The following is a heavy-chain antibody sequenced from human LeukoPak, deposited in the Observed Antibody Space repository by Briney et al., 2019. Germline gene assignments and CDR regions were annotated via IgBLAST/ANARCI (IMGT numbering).Heavy chain of an antibody. CDR3: ARARRQWLVAYWYFDL. D-gene: IGHD6-19*01. Sequence: GGSLRLSCAASGFTFSSYSMNWVRQAPGKGLEWVSYISSSSSTIYYADSVKGRFTISRDNAKNSLYLQMNSLRAEDTAVYYCARARRQWLVAYWYFDLWGRGTLATVSS. CDR2: ISSSSSTI. CDR1: GFTFSSYS. V-gene: IGHV3-48*01. J-gene: IGHJ2*01.